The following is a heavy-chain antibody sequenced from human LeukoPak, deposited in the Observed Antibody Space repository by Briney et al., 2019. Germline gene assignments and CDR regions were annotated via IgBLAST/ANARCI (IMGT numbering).Heavy chain of an antibody. D-gene: IGHD3-22*01. CDR3: ARDGYYYDSSGYLGYYYYYMDV. CDR2: IYYSGST. CDR1: GGSISSYY. V-gene: IGHV4-59*01. J-gene: IGHJ6*03. Sequence: SETLSLTCTVSGGSISSYYWSWIRQPPGKGLEWIGYIYYSGSTNYNPSLKSRVTISVDTSKNQFSLKLSSVTAADTAVYYCARDGYYYDSSGYLGYYYYYMDVWGKGTTVTVSS.